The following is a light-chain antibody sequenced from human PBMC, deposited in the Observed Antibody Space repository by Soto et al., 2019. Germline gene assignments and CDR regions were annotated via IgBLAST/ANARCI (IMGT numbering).Light chain of an antibody. J-gene: IGKJ1*01. CDR3: QQNNNWPRT. Sequence: ETVMTQSPATLSVSPGERETLSCRASQSVNSDLAWYQKKPGQAPRLLIYGASTRATGIPARFSGGGSGTEFTLTISSLQSEDFAVYYCQQNNNWPRTFGQGTKVDI. CDR2: GAS. V-gene: IGKV3-15*01. CDR1: QSVNSD.